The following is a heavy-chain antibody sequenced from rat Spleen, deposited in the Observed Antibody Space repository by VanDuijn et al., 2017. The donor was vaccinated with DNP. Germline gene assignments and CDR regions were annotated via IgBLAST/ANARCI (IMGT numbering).Heavy chain of an antibody. J-gene: IGHJ2*01. CDR2: ISSGGST. CDR1: GFSLTTYG. D-gene: IGHD1-4*01. CDR3: SKDSYGFNFDY. Sequence: QVQLKESGPGLVQPSQTLSLTCTVSGFSLTTYGVCWVRQSPGKGLEGIAAISSGGSTYYNSVLKSRLSISRDISKSQVFLKVNSLQAEDTAIYFCSKDSYGFNFDYWCQGVMVTVSS. V-gene: IGHV2S12*01.